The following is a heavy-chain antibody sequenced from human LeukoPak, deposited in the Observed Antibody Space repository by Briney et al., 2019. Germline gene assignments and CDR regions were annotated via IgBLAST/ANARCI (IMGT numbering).Heavy chain of an antibody. D-gene: IGHD2-2*01. V-gene: IGHV3-7*01. J-gene: IGHJ3*02. CDR1: GFTFSNYW. Sequence: VGSLRLSCAASGFTFSNYWMTWVRQAPGKGLEWVANIKEDGSEDNYVDSVKGRFTISRDNARNSLYLQMNSLRAEDTAVYYCARDIHVVVPAAKEDAFDIWGQGTMVTVSS. CDR2: IKEDGSED. CDR3: ARDIHVVVPAAKEDAFDI.